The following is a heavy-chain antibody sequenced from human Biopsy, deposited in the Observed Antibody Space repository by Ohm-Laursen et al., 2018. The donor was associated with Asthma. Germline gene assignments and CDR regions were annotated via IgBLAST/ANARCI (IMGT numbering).Heavy chain of an antibody. CDR3: ARIRQCYCGPSSCLNYGVDV. CDR2: IYWDDDK. CDR1: GFSLSTSGVG. J-gene: IGHJ6*02. Sequence: TQTLTLTCTFSGFSLSTSGVGVGWIRQPPGKALEWLALIYWDDDKRYSPSLKSRLTITKDTSKNQVVLTMTNMDPVDTATYYCARIRQCYCGPSSCLNYGVDVWGQGTTVTVSS. D-gene: IGHD2-21*01. V-gene: IGHV2-5*02.